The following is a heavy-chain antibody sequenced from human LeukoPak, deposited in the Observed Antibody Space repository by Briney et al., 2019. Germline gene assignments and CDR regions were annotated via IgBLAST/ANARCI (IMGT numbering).Heavy chain of an antibody. CDR1: GYTLTELS. Sequence: ASVKVSCKVSGYTLTELSMHWVRQAPGKGLEWMGGFDPVDGETIYAQKFQGRVTMTEDTSTDTAYMELSSLRSEDTAVYYCATGERDTAMANFDYWGQGTLVTVPS. J-gene: IGHJ4*02. V-gene: IGHV1-24*01. D-gene: IGHD5-18*01. CDR3: ATGERDTAMANFDY. CDR2: FDPVDGET.